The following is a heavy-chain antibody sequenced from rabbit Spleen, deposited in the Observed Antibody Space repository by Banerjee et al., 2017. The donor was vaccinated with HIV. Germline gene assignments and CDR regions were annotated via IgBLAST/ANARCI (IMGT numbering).Heavy chain of an antibody. Sequence: QEQLVESGGGLVQPEGSLTLTCTASGFSFSNSYVMCWVRQAPGKGLEWIGCINNGGSAYYASWVNGRFTISKTSSTVDLKMTSLTAADTATYFCARLDRGDYSFNLWGPGTLVTVS. CDR3: ARLDRGDYSFNL. V-gene: IGHV1S36*01. CDR2: INNGGSA. CDR1: GFSFSNSYV. J-gene: IGHJ4*01.